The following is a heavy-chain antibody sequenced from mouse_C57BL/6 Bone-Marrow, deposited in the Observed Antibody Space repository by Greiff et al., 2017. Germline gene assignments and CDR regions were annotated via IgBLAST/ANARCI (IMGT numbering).Heavy chain of an antibody. V-gene: IGHV5-4*01. CDR3: AREEVGYAMDY. D-gene: IGHD1-1*01. J-gene: IGHJ4*01. CDR1: GFTFSSYA. CDR2: ISDGGSYT. Sequence: EVQGVESGGGLVKPGGSLKLSCAASGFTFSSYAMSWVRQTPEKRLEWVATISDGGSYTYYPDNLKGRFTISRDNAKNNLYLQMSHLKSEDTAMYYCAREEVGYAMDYWGQGTSVTVSS.